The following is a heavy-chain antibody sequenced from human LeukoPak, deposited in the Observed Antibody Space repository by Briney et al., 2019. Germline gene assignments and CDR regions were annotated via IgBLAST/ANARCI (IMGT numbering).Heavy chain of an antibody. D-gene: IGHD2/OR15-2a*01. CDR3: AREGGFYRPLDY. CDR2: VHLDGRT. CDR1: GGSISSTNW. J-gene: IGHJ4*02. V-gene: IGHV4-4*02. Sequence: KASETLSLTCGVSGGSISSTNWWTRIRQPPGKGLEWIGEVHLDGRTNYNPSLESRLTMSVDLSENHISLKLTSVTAADTAVYYCAREGGFYRPLDYTGQGTLVTVSS.